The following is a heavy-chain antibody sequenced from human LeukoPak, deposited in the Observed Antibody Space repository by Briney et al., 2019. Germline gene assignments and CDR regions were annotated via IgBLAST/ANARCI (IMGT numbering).Heavy chain of an antibody. CDR2: IYTSGST. Sequence: SETLSLTCTVSGGSISSYYLSWIRQPPGKGLEWIGYIYTSGSTNYNPSLKSRVTISVDTSKNQFSLKLRSLTAADTAVYYCASQRLRGYSYGTIDYWGQGSLVTVSS. CDR1: GGSISSYY. J-gene: IGHJ4*02. D-gene: IGHD5-18*01. V-gene: IGHV4-4*09. CDR3: ASQRLRGYSYGTIDY.